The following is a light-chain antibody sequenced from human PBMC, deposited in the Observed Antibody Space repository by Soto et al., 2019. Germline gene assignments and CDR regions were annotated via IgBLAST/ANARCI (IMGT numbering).Light chain of an antibody. V-gene: IGKV1-39*01. CDR3: QQSYTTPGA. CDR2: AAS. J-gene: IGKJ2*01. Sequence: DIPMTQSPSSLSASVGDRVTITCRASQYISSHLNWYQQKPGKAPKLLIYAASNLQSGVPSRFIGSGSGTDFTLTISSLQPDDFATYYCQQSYTTPGAFGLGTKLEIK. CDR1: QYISSH.